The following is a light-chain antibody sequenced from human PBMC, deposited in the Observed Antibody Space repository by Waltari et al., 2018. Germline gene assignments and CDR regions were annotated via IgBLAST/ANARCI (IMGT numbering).Light chain of an antibody. CDR1: QSVGRS. Sequence: EILLTQSPGTLSLSPGEGATLSCRASQSVGRSLAWYQQKPGQPPRLLIFGTSNRATGIPDRFSGGGSGTDFSLTITRLEPEDVAVYYCQHYVSLPVTFGQGTKVEI. CDR2: GTS. J-gene: IGKJ1*01. V-gene: IGKV3-20*01. CDR3: QHYVSLPVT.